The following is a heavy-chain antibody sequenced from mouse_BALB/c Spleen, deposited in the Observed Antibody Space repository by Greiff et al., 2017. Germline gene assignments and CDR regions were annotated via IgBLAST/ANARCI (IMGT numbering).Heavy chain of an antibody. CDR3: ARRVAGTGWYFDV. V-gene: IGHV5-17*02. CDR1: GFTFSSFG. D-gene: IGHD4-1*01. Sequence: EVQLVESGGGLVQPGGSRKLSCAASGFTFSSFGMHWVRQAPEKGLEWVAYISSGSSTIYYADTVKGRFTISRDNPKNTLFLQMTSLRSEDTAMYYCARRVAGTGWYFDVWGAGTTVTVSS. CDR2: ISSGSSTI. J-gene: IGHJ1*01.